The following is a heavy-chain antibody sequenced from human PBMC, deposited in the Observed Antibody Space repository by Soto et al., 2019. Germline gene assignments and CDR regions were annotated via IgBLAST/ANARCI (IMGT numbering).Heavy chain of an antibody. CDR1: GFTFSSYG. J-gene: IGHJ3*02. D-gene: IGHD2-8*01. CDR3: AKEEALKGDAFDI. V-gene: IGHV3-30*18. CDR2: ISYDGSNK. Sequence: GGSLRLSCAASGFTFSSYGMHWVRQAPGKGLEWVAVISYDGSNKYYADSVKGRFTISRDNSKNTLYLQMNSLRAEDTAVYYCAKEEALKGDAFDIWGQGTMVTVSS.